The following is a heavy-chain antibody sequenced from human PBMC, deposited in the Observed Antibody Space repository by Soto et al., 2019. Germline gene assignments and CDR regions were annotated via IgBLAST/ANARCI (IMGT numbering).Heavy chain of an antibody. D-gene: IGHD4-17*01. J-gene: IGHJ5*02. CDR3: ARGAATVTPGWFDP. V-gene: IGHV4-38-2*01. CDR2: IYHSGGT. Sequence: SETLSLTCAVSGYSISSGYYCGWIRQTPGKGLEWIASIYHSGGTYYNPSLKSRVTISVDTSKNQFSLKLTSVTAADTAVYYCARGAATVTPGWFDPWGQGIMVTVSS. CDR1: GYSISSGYY.